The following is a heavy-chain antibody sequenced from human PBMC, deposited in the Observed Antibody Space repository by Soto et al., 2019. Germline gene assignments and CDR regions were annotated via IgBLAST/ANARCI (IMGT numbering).Heavy chain of an antibody. CDR1: GFTFASSA. CDR2: IVVGSGNT. V-gene: IGHV1-58*02. CDR3: ARAGPIYYYGSGSYYNATFDP. J-gene: IGHJ5*02. D-gene: IGHD3-10*01. Sequence: SVKVSCKASGFTFASSATQWVRQARGQRLEWIGWIVVGSGNTNYAQKFQERVTITRDMSTSTAYMELSSPRSEDTAVYYCARAGPIYYYGSGSYYNATFDPWGQGTLVTVST.